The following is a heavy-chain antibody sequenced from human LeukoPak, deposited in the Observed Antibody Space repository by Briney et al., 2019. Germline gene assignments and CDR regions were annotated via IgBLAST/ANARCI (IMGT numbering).Heavy chain of an antibody. J-gene: IGHJ6*02. V-gene: IGHV3-33*01. CDR1: GFTFSSYG. CDR2: IWYDGSNK. D-gene: IGHD6-13*01. CDR3: ARDEAAADPYYYYGMDV. Sequence: PGGSLRLSCAASGFTFSSYGMHWVRQAPGKGLEWVAVIWYDGSNKYYADSVKGRFTISRDNSKNTLYLQMNSLRAEDTAVYYCARDEAAADPYYYYGMDVWGQGTTVTVSS.